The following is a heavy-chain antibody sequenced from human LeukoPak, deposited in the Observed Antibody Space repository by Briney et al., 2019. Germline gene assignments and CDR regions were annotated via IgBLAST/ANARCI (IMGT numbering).Heavy chain of an antibody. J-gene: IGHJ3*02. V-gene: IGHV3-23*01. CDR1: GLTFSRYP. Sequence: GGSLRLSCAASGLTFSRYPMSWARRARGKGLEWVAAISGSGGSTYYADSVKGRFTISRDNSKNTLYLQMNSLRAEDTAVYYCAKAGTDVFDIWGQGTMVTVSS. CDR2: ISGSGGST. CDR3: AKAGTDVFDI.